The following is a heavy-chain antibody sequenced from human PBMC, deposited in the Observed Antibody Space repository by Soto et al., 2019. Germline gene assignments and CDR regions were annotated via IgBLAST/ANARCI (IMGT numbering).Heavy chain of an antibody. D-gene: IGHD6-13*01. CDR2: IIPFFGTT. CDR1: GGTFSSYA. V-gene: IGHV1-69*13. CDR3: ARDQSSSH. Sequence: ASVKVSCKASGGTFSSYAITWVRQAPGQGLEWMGGIIPFFGTTNYAQKFQGRVTITADESTSTAYMELRSLRSDDTAVYYCARDQSSSHWGQGTLVTVSS. J-gene: IGHJ1*01.